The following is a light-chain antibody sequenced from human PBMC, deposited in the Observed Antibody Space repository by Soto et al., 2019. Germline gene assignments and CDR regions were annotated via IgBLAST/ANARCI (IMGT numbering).Light chain of an antibody. CDR2: GAS. V-gene: IGKV1-33*01. J-gene: IGKJ4*01. Sequence: DIQMTQSPSSLSASVGDRVTIPCQASHDISNYLSWYQHKPGKAPKLLIYGASDLETGVPSRFSGSGSGTDFTLTISSLHPEDIATYYCQQYDNVPPTFGGGTKVEIK. CDR3: QQYDNVPPT. CDR1: HDISNY.